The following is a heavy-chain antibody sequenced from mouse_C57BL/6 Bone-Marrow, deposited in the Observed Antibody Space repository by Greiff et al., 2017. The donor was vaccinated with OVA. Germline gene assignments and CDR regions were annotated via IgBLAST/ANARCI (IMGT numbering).Heavy chain of an antibody. CDR2: ISSGSSTI. J-gene: IGHJ1*03. V-gene: IGHV5-17*01. CDR3: ARRDVLLRRALYFAV. Sequence: EVQLVESGGGLVKPGGSLKLSCAASGFTFSDYGMHWVRQAPEKGLEWVAYISSGSSTIYYAATVKGRFTISRDNAKNTLYLQMTSLRSEDTAMYYTARRDVLLRRALYFAVWGTGTTVTVSS. CDR1: GFTFSDYG. D-gene: IGHD2-12*01.